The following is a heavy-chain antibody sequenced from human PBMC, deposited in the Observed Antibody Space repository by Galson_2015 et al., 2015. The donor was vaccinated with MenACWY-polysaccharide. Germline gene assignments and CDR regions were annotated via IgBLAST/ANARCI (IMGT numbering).Heavy chain of an antibody. CDR3: AKPFYGGNSYGAFNI. CDR2: ISYDGSDK. D-gene: IGHD4-23*01. CDR1: GFPFSSYA. V-gene: IGHV3-30*18. J-gene: IGHJ3*02. Sequence: SLRLSCAASGFPFSSYAIHWVRQAPGKGLEWVAVISYDGSDKYYAGSVKGRFTISRDNPKNTLYLQMNSLRAEDTAVYYCAKPFYGGNSYGAFNIWGQGTMVTVSS.